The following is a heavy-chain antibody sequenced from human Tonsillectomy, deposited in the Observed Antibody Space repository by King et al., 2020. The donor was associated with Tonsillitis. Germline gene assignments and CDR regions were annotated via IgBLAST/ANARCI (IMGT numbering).Heavy chain of an antibody. Sequence: VQLVESGGGLVQPGGSLRLSCAASGFTFSNYWVHWVRQAPGKGLVWVSRVNGDGSTTTYADSVRGRFTISRDNAKNTVSLQMDSLRADDTAMYYCARGGYAFYDWGHGTLVTVSS. CDR1: GFTFSNYW. V-gene: IGHV3-74*03. CDR3: ARGGYAFYD. CDR2: VNGDGSTT. J-gene: IGHJ4*01. D-gene: IGHD2-2*01.